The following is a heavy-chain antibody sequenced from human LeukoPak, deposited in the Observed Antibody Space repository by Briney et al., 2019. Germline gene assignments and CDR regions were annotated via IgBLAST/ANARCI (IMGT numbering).Heavy chain of an antibody. J-gene: IGHJ4*02. D-gene: IGHD6-19*01. CDR3: AHRIGGSRDWHAGYFDI. V-gene: IGHV2-5*02. CDR2: IYWDGDK. Sequence: GSGPTPVNPTETLTLTCTFSGFSLTSGVGVGWIRQSPGKALECLALIYWDGDKRYSSSLKNRLTITKDTSKNQVVLTMADMEPEESGTYYCAHRIGGSRDWHAGYFDIWGPGTVVTVS. CDR1: GFSLTSGVG.